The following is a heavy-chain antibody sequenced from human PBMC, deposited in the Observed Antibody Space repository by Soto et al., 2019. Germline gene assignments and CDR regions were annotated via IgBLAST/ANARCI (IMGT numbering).Heavy chain of an antibody. Sequence: SETLSLTCIVSGSSISSFYWSWLRQPPGKGLEWIGNIYYSGSTNYNPSLKSRVTISVDTAKKQFSLRLYSVTAADTAVYYCSRVGGYYGDYPNFDYWGQGARVTVSS. CDR1: GSSISSFY. CDR3: SRVGGYYGDYPNFDY. V-gene: IGHV4-59*01. D-gene: IGHD4-17*01. J-gene: IGHJ4*02. CDR2: IYYSGST.